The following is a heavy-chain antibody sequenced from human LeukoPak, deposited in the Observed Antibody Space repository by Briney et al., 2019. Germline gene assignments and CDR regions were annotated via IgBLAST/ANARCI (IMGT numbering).Heavy chain of an antibody. J-gene: IGHJ3*02. CDR2: IYHSGST. Sequence: SETLSLTCAVSGGSISSGGYSWSWIRQPPGKGLEWIGYIYHSGSTYYNPSLKSRVTISVDRSKNQFSLKLSSVTAADTAVYYCARADSDYPLDAFDIWGQGTMVTVSS. D-gene: IGHD4-11*01. CDR3: ARADSDYPLDAFDI. V-gene: IGHV4-30-2*01. CDR1: GGSISSGGYS.